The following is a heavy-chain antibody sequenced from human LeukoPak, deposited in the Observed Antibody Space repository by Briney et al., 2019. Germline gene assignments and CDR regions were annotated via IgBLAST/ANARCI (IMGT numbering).Heavy chain of an antibody. CDR1: GFTFSIYS. D-gene: IGHD5-12*01. J-gene: IGHJ4*02. V-gene: IGHV3-48*02. CDR2: ITGSSGTI. Sequence: PGGSLRLSCVASGFTFSIYSMNWVRQAPEKGLEWVSYITGSSGTISYADSVKGRFTVSRDNAKNSLYLQMNSLRDEDTAVYYCARDSGYDSWGQGTLVTVSS. CDR3: ARDSGYDS.